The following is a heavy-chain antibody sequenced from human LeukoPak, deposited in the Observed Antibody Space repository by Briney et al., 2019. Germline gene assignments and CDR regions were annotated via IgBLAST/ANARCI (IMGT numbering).Heavy chain of an antibody. CDR3: ARSPLDTAMVTDY. CDR1: GGSISSYY. D-gene: IGHD5-18*01. CDR2: IYYSGST. J-gene: IGHJ4*02. Sequence: SETLSLTCTVSGGSISSYYWSWIRQPPGKGLEWIGYIYYSGSTYYNPSLKSRVTISVDTSKNQFSLKLSSVTAADTAVYYCARSPLDTAMVTDYWGQGTLVTVSS. V-gene: IGHV4-59*01.